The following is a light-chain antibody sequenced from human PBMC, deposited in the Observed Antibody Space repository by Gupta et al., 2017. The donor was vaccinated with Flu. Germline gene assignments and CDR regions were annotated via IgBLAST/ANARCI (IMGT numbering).Light chain of an antibody. CDR1: QSISSY. CDR3: QQSYSTPFT. CDR2: AAS. V-gene: IGKV1-39*01. J-gene: IGKJ3*01. Sequence: DIQMTQSPSSLSASVGDRVTITCRASQSISSYLNWYQQKPGKAPKLLIYAASRSQSGVPSRFSGSGSGTDFTLTISMLQPEDFATYYCQQSYSTPFTFGHGTKVDIK.